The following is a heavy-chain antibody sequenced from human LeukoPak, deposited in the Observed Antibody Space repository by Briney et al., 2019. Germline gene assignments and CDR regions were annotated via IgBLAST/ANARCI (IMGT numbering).Heavy chain of an antibody. J-gene: IGHJ6*03. D-gene: IGHD5-18*01. CDR3: ARDRGGYSSGYYYYYMDV. CDR2: IYYSGST. Sequence: GSLRLSCAASGFTFSNYAMSWIRRPPGKGLEWSGNIYYSGSTNYNPSLKSRVTISVDTSKNQFSLKLGSVTAADTAVYYCARDRGGYSSGYYYYYMDVWGKGTTVTVSS. V-gene: IGHV4-59*01. CDR1: GFTFSNYA.